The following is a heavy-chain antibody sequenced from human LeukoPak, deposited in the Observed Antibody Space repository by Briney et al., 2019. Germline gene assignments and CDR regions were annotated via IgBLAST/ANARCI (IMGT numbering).Heavy chain of an antibody. J-gene: IGHJ4*02. V-gene: IGHV3-23*01. Sequence: PGGSLRLSCVASGFTFTKCAMSCIRQAPGKGLEWVAIITATGDTAYYADSVKGRFTISRDNSRNTVYMQMDSLRAEDTAIYYCAGDRNSDWYSPLDYWGQGSQVTVSP. CDR1: GFTFTKCA. CDR2: ITATGDTA. D-gene: IGHD6-19*01. CDR3: AGDRNSDWYSPLDY.